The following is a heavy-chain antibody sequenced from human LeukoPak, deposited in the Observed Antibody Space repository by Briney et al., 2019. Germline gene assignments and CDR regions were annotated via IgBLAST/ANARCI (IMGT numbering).Heavy chain of an antibody. Sequence: PSDTLSLTCAVSGYSISISNWWGWIRQPPGKGLEWIGYIYYSGNTYYNPSLKSRVTVSVDTSKNQFSLKLSSVTAVDSAVYYCARNDYESSGFDFWGQGALVTVSS. J-gene: IGHJ4*02. CDR1: GYSISISNW. D-gene: IGHD3-22*01. CDR3: ARNDYESSGFDF. CDR2: IYYSGNT. V-gene: IGHV4-28*01.